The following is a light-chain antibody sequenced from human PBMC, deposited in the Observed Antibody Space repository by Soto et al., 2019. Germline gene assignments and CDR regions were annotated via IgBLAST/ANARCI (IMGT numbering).Light chain of an antibody. V-gene: IGKV3-11*01. Sequence: IMLTLSPAALSLSPGERATLSCRASQSVSTYLAWYQQRPGQAPRLLIYDASYRATDIPPRFSGSGSGTDFTLTISSLEPEDFAVYYCQQRRSWPPTITFGQGTRLEIK. CDR1: QSVSTY. CDR2: DAS. CDR3: QQRRSWPPTIT. J-gene: IGKJ5*01.